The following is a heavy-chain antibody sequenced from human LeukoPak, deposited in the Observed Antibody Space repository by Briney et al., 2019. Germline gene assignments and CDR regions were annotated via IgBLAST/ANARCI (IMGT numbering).Heavy chain of an antibody. CDR1: GFTFSTYY. J-gene: IGHJ4*02. CDR2: IKRDGSEK. CDR3: ARSRYCSSTSCYKDY. D-gene: IGHD2-2*02. Sequence: GGSLRLSCAASGFTFSTYYMSWVRQAPGKGLEWVANIKRDGSEKYYVDSVKGRFTISRDNAKNSLYLQMNNMRAEDTAVYYCARSRYCSSTSCYKDYWGQGTLVTVSS. V-gene: IGHV3-7*01.